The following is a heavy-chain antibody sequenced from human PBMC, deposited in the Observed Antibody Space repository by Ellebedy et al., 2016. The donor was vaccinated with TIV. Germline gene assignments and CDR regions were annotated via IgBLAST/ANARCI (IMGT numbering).Heavy chain of an antibody. Sequence: MPSETLSLTCTLSGGSISSSTYYWGWIRQSPGKGLEWIGNIYYSGSTYYNPSLKSRVTISVDTSKKHFSLKLSSVTAADTALYCCARGGKLWNTAMVDDAFDIWGQGTMVTVSS. CDR2: IYYSGST. V-gene: IGHV4-39*02. CDR3: ARGGKLWNTAMVDDAFDI. D-gene: IGHD5-18*01. CDR1: GGSISSSTYY. J-gene: IGHJ3*02.